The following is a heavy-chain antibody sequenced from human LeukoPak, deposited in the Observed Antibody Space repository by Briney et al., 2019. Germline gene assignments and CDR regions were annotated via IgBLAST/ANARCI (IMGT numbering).Heavy chain of an antibody. J-gene: IGHJ3*02. D-gene: IGHD3-10*01. Sequence: PGGSLRLSCAASGFTFSSYGMSWVRQAPGKGLEWVSAISGSGGSTYYADSAKGRFTISRDNSKNTLYLQMNSLRAEDTAVYYCAKDKEGWYYGSGSNDAFDIWGQGTMVTVSS. CDR2: ISGSGGST. V-gene: IGHV3-23*01. CDR1: GFTFSSYG. CDR3: AKDKEGWYYGSGSNDAFDI.